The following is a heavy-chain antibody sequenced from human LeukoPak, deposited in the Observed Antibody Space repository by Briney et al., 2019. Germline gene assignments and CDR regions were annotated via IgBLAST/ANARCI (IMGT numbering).Heavy chain of an antibody. CDR3: AILRAGTRDY. Sequence: SETLSLTCAVYGGSFSGYYWCWIRQPPGKGLEWIGEINHSGSTNYNPSLKSRVTISVDTSKNQFSLKLSSVTAADTAVYYCAILRAGTRDYWGQGTLVTVSS. J-gene: IGHJ4*02. CDR2: INHSGST. CDR1: GGSFSGYY. V-gene: IGHV4-34*01. D-gene: IGHD1-14*01.